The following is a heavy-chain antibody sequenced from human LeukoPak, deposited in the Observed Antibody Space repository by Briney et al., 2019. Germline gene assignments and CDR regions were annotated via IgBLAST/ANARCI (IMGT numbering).Heavy chain of an antibody. Sequence: GGSLRLSCAASGFTFSSYAMHWVRQAPGKGLEWVAVISYDGSNKYYADSVKGRFTISRDNSKNTLYLQMNSLRAEDTAVYYCVRATYSSSWYPFDYWGQGTLVTVSS. V-gene: IGHV3-30*04. CDR1: GFTFSSYA. CDR3: VRATYSSSWYPFDY. D-gene: IGHD6-13*01. CDR2: ISYDGSNK. J-gene: IGHJ4*02.